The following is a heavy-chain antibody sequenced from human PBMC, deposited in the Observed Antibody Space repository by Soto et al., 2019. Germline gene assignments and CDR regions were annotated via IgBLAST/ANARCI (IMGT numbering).Heavy chain of an antibody. CDR3: AHLVVFCLTDYFDY. D-gene: IGHD3-9*01. CDR1: GFSVSTSAVG. V-gene: IGHV2-5*02. Sequence: QITLKESGPTLVKPTQTLTLTCTFSGFSVSTSAVGVGWIRQPPGKALKWLAFIYWDDDKRYSPSLKSSLTITKDTSKNQVVLAMTNMDPLYTATYYCAHLVVFCLTDYFDYWGQGTLVTVSS. CDR2: IYWDDDK. J-gene: IGHJ4*02.